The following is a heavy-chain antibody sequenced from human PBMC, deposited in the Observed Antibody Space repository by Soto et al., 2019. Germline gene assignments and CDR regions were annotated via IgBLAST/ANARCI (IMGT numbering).Heavy chain of an antibody. CDR1: GGSISSGLYS. D-gene: IGHD6-13*01. CDR2: IYKSRST. CDR3: ASIAAAGTGLAY. Sequence: SETLYLTSTVSGGSISSGLYSWAWIRQPPRKGLEWIGNIYKSRSTYYNPSLKSRVPISVDRSKNQFSLKLISVTAVDTAVYYCASIAAAGTGLAYWGQGTLVTVSS. V-gene: IGHV4-30-2*01. J-gene: IGHJ4*02.